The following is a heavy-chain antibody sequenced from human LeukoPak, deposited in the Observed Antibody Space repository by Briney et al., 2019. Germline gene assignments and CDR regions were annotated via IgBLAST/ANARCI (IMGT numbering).Heavy chain of an antibody. CDR3: ARGGGVSVGRPENWFDP. J-gene: IGHJ5*02. D-gene: IGHD1-26*01. CDR1: GFTFSSYS. CDR2: ISSSSSYI. V-gene: IGHV3-21*01. Sequence: PGGSLRLSCAASGFTFSSYSMNWGRQAPGKGLEWVSSISSSSSYIYYADSVKGRFTISRDNAKNSLYLQMNSLRAEDTAVYYCARGGGVSVGRPENWFDPWGQGTLVTVSS.